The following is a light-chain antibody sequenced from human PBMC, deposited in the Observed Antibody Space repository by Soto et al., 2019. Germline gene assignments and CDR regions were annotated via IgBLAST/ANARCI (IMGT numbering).Light chain of an antibody. V-gene: IGLV2-14*03. CDR1: SSDVGGYNY. CDR2: DVS. CDR3: SSYTSSSTLV. Sequence: QSVLTQPASVSGSPGQSITISCTGTSSDVGGYNYVSWYQQHPGKAPKLMIYDVSIRPSGVSHRFSGSKSGNTASLTISGLQAEDEADYYCSSYTSSSTLVFGGGTQLTVL. J-gene: IGLJ2*01.